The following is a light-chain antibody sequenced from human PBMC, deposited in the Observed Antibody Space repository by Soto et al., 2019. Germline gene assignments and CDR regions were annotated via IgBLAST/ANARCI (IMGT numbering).Light chain of an antibody. CDR1: ESVGAW. J-gene: IGKJ4*01. CDR2: HAS. Sequence: TQSPSTLSASVGDRITITCRASESVGAWLAWYQQKPGKAPKALIYHASTLESGVPSRFSGSGSGTDFTLTISSLQPDDFATYYCQHYNNYPLTVGGGTKVDIK. V-gene: IGKV1-5*01. CDR3: QHYNNYPLT.